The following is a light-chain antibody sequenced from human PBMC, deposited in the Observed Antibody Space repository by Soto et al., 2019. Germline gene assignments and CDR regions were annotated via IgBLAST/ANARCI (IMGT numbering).Light chain of an antibody. J-gene: IGKJ1*01. Sequence: EIVLTQSPATLSLSPGERATLSCRASQSVSSYLAWYQQKPGQAPRLLIYDASNTATGIPARFSGSGSGTDFTLTISSLEPEGFAVYYCQQRSNWPPWTFGQGNKVEIK. V-gene: IGKV3-11*01. CDR1: QSVSSY. CDR3: QQRSNWPPWT. CDR2: DAS.